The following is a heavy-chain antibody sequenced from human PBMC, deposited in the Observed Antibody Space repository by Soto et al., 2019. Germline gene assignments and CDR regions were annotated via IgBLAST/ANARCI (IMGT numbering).Heavy chain of an antibody. CDR1: GYSFTTYA. J-gene: IGHJ6*02. Sequence: QVQVVQSGAEVKKPGASVKISCKASGYSFTTYAMHWVRQAPGQSLEWMAWINGGNGNTKYSQKFQDRVTITRVTSANIAYMELSSLRSEDSAVYSCARWKGMEENFYYHGMVVSGQGTTVSVSS. CDR3: ARWKGMEENFYYHGMVV. D-gene: IGHD1-1*01. V-gene: IGHV1-3*01. CDR2: INGGNGNT.